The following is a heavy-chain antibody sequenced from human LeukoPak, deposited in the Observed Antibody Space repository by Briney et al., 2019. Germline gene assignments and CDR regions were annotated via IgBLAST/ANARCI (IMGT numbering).Heavy chain of an antibody. D-gene: IGHD3-10*01. Sequence: ASVKVSCKASGYTFTGYYMHWVRQAPGQGLEWMGWINPNSGGTNYAQKFQGRVTMTRDMSTSTVYMELSSLRSEDTAVYYCARARGGEGWFDPWGQGTLVTVSS. J-gene: IGHJ5*02. CDR2: INPNSGGT. CDR3: ARARGGEGWFDP. V-gene: IGHV1-2*02. CDR1: GYTFTGYY.